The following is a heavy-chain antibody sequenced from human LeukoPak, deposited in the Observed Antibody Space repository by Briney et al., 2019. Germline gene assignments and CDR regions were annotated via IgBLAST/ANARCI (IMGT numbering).Heavy chain of an antibody. CDR3: ARSGTVTTGWFDP. CDR2: TSYDGSNK. D-gene: IGHD4-17*01. J-gene: IGHJ5*02. Sequence: GGSLRLSCAASGFTFSSYAMHWVRQAPGKGLEWVAVTSYDGSNKYYADSVKGRFTISRDNSKNTLYLQMNSLRAEDTAVYYCARSGTVTTGWFDPWGQGTLVAVSS. V-gene: IGHV3-30*04. CDR1: GFTFSSYA.